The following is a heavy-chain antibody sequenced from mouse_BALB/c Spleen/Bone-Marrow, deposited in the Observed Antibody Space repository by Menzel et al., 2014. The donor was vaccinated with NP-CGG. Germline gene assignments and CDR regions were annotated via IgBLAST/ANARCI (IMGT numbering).Heavy chain of an antibody. Sequence: EVKLVESGGDLVKPGGSLKLSCAASGFTFSSYGMSWVRQTPDKRLEWVATISSGGSYTYYPDSVKGRFTISRDNAINTLYLQMSSLKSEDTAMYYCVRLPYDGPDYWGQGTTLTVSS. CDR1: GFTFSSYG. J-gene: IGHJ2*01. D-gene: IGHD2-3*01. CDR3: VRLPYDGPDY. CDR2: ISSGGSYT. V-gene: IGHV5-6*01.